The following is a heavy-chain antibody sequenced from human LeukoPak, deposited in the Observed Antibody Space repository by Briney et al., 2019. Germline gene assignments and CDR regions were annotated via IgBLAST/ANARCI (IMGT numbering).Heavy chain of an antibody. CDR1: GFTFSSYS. V-gene: IGHV3-21*01. CDR3: ARDDSGRDPVYFDY. CDR2: ISSSSSHI. Sequence: GGSLRLSCAAYGFTFSSYSMIWVRQAPGKGLEWVSSISSSSSHIYYADSVKGRFTISRDNAKNSLYLQMNSLRAEDTAVYYCARDDSGRDPVYFDYWGQGTLVTVSS. D-gene: IGHD3-10*01. J-gene: IGHJ4*02.